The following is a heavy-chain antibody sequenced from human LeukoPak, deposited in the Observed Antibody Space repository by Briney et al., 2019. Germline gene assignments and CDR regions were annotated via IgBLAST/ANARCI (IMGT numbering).Heavy chain of an antibody. CDR2: ISYDGSNK. J-gene: IGHJ6*02. V-gene: IGHV3-30*04. D-gene: IGHD5-12*01. Sequence: GGSLRLSCAASGFTFSSYAMHRVRQAPGKGLEWVAVISYDGSNKYYADSVKGRFTISRDNSKNTLYLQMNSLRAEDTAVYYCARDRGYSGYDHYYGMDVWGQGTTVTVSS. CDR3: ARDRGYSGYDHYYGMDV. CDR1: GFTFSSYA.